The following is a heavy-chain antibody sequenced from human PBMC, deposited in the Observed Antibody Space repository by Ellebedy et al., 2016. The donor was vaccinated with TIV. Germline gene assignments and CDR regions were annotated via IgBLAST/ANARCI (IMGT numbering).Heavy chain of an antibody. J-gene: IGHJ4*02. Sequence: MPSETLSLTCTVSGVSIGSYYCTWIRQPPGKGLEWIGHMYYSGSSNYNPSLKSRVTMSIDTSKNQFSLKMSSVTAADTAVYYCAASESADSDYWGPGTLVTVSS. V-gene: IGHV4-59*01. CDR2: MYYSGSS. CDR1: GVSIGSYY. D-gene: IGHD2-2*01. CDR3: AASESADSDY.